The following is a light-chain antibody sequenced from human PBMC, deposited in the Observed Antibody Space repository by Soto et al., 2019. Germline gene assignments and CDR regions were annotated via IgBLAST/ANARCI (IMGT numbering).Light chain of an antibody. Sequence: SALTQPRSVSGSPAQSVTISCTGTSSDVGGYNYVSWYQHHPGKAPNLLIYDVDNRPSGVPGRFSGSKSGNTASLTIAGLQAEDEADYYCCSYSGSYPFVFGTGTKVTVL. CDR1: SSDVGGYNY. CDR3: CSYSGSYPFV. V-gene: IGLV2-11*01. J-gene: IGLJ1*01. CDR2: DVD.